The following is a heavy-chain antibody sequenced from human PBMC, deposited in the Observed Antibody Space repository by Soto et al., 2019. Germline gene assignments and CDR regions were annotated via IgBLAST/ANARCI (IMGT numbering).Heavy chain of an antibody. Sequence: ASVKVSCKASGYTFTSYDLHWVRQAPGQRLEWIGWTNAGSDNTKYAQKFQERVTITRDSSTSTIYMDLSGLRSEDTAVYYCAASPSFWQNYYYGAMDVWGQGTTVTSP. V-gene: IGHV1-3*01. CDR3: AASPSFWQNYYYGAMDV. CDR2: TNAGSDNT. CDR1: GYTFTSYD. J-gene: IGHJ6*02.